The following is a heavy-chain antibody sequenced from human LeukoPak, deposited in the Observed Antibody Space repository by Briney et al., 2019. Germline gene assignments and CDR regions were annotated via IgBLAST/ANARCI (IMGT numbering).Heavy chain of an antibody. J-gene: IGHJ5*02. D-gene: IGHD3-22*01. CDR2: IYYNGST. CDR3: ARGPYYDSSGYQRGYNWFDP. V-gene: IGHV4-39*01. Sequence: SETLSLTCTVSGGSISSSSYYWGWIRQPPGKGLEWIGSIYYNGSTYYNPSLKSRVTISVDTSKNQFSLKLSSVTAADTAVYYCARGPYYDSSGYQRGYNWFDPWGQGTLVTVSS. CDR1: GGSISSSSYY.